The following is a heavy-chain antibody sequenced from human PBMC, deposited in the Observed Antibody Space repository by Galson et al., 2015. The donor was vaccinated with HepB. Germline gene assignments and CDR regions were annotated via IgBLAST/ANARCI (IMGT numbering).Heavy chain of an antibody. CDR2: IRSKAYGGTT. V-gene: IGHV3-49*03. D-gene: IGHD3-10*01. J-gene: IGHJ6*02. CDR3: NKGSGELYYYGLDV. CDR1: GFTFGDYA. Sequence: SLRLSCAASGFTFGDYAMSWFRQAPGKGLEWVGFIRSKAYGGTTKYAASVKGRFIISRDDSKSIAYLQMNSLKTEDTAVYYCNKGSGELYYYGLDVWGQGTTVTVSS.